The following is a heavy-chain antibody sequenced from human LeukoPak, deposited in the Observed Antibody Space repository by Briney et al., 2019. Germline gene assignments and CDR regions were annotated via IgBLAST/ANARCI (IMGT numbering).Heavy chain of an antibody. D-gene: IGHD1-26*01. CDR2: IIPIFAKA. Sequence: GASVKVSCKTSGSIFNSYAFSWVRQVPGQGLEWMGGIIPIFAKANYAQQFQGRVTITADKSTTTAYMELNSLKFEDTAVYYCARGGGTYSEFDYWGQGTLVTVSA. CDR3: ARGGGTYSEFDY. J-gene: IGHJ4*02. V-gene: IGHV1-69*06. CDR1: GSIFNSYA.